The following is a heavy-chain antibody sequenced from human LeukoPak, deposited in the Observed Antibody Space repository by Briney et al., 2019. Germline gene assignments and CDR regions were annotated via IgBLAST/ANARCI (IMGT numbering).Heavy chain of an antibody. J-gene: IGHJ4*02. CDR3: ARENHIEGDLDY. CDR1: GGSISSYY. Sequence: SETLSLTCTVSGGSISSYYWSWIRQPAGKGLEWIGRIYTSGSTNYNPSLKSRVTVSVDTSKNQFSLKLSSVTAADTAVYYCARENHIEGDLDYWGQGTLVTVSS. CDR2: IYTSGST. V-gene: IGHV4-4*07. D-gene: IGHD1-14*01.